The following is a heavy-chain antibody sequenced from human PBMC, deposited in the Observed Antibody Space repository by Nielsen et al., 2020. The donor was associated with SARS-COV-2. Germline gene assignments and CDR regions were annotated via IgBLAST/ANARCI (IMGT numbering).Heavy chain of an antibody. CDR2: INPSGSGT. J-gene: IGHJ4*02. Sequence: GGSLRLSCSASGFTFSSTWMDWVRQAPGQGLVWVSRINPSGSGTAYADSVKGRFAVSRDNAGNTVVLQIHSLRSEDTAVYYCARSGSYWDYWGQGTLVTVSS. CDR1: GFTFSSTW. V-gene: IGHV3-74*01. D-gene: IGHD3-10*01. CDR3: ARSGSYWDY.